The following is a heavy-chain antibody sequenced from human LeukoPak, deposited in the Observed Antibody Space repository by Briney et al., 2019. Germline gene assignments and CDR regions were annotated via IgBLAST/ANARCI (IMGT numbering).Heavy chain of an antibody. D-gene: IGHD6-19*01. J-gene: IGHJ4*02. CDR2: IYHSGST. V-gene: IGHV4-38-2*01. CDR1: GYSISSGYY. CDR3: ARRVSSGWYLDY. Sequence: PSETLSLTCAVSGYSISSGYYWGWSRQPPGKGLERIGSIYHSGSTYYTPTLQSRVTISIDTSKNQFSLKLSSVTAADTGVYCCARRVSSGWYLDYWGQGTLVTVSS.